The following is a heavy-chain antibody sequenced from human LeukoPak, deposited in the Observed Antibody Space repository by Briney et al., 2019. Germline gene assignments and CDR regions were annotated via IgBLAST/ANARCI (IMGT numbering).Heavy chain of an antibody. J-gene: IGHJ5*02. D-gene: IGHD6-19*01. CDR3: AREHIAVAGTYWFDP. CDR1: GGSISSGGYY. V-gene: IGHV4-31*03. Sequence: SQTLSLTCTVSGGSISSGGYYWSGIRQHPGKGLEWIGYIYYSGSTYYNPSLKSRVTISVDTSKNQFSLKLSSVTAADTAVYYCAREHIAVAGTYWFDPWGQGTLVTVSS. CDR2: IYYSGST.